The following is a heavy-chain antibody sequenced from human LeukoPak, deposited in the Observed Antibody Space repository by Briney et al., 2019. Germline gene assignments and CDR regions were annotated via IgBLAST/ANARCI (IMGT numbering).Heavy chain of an antibody. CDR3: ARGRLAAGISTFAY. J-gene: IGHJ4*02. CDR1: GGSFSGYY. D-gene: IGHD6-13*01. V-gene: IGHV4-34*01. CDR2: INHSGST. Sequence: SETLSLTCAVYGGSFSGYYWSWIRQPPGKGLEWIGEINHSGSTNYNPSLKSRVTISVDTSKNQFSLKLSSVTAADTAAYYCARGRLAAGISTFAYWGQGTLVTVSS.